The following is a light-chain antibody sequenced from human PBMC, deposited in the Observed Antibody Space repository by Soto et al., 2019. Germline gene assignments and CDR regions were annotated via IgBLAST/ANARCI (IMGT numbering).Light chain of an antibody. J-gene: IGKJ4*01. Sequence: EKALTQSPATLSVSPGERVTLSCTASQSVSGNLAWYQQKPGQAPRLLIHGASTRATDIPARFSGSGSGTEFTLTITSLQSEDFAVYYCQQYHNWPPGLTFGGGTRVEIK. V-gene: IGKV3-15*01. CDR1: QSVSGN. CDR2: GAS. CDR3: QQYHNWPPGLT.